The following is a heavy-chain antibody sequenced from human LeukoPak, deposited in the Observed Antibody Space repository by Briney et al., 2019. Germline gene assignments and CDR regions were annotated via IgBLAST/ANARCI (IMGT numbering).Heavy chain of an antibody. J-gene: IGHJ3*02. D-gene: IGHD5-12*01. CDR1: GFTVSSNY. CDR2: IYSGGST. Sequence: GGSLRLSCAASGFTVSSNYMSWVSQAPGKGLEWVSVIYSGGSTYYADSVKGRFTISRDNAKNSLYLQMNSLRAEDTAVYYCARDNTPYSGYGEGVAFDIWGQGTMVTVSS. CDR3: ARDNTPYSGYGEGVAFDI. V-gene: IGHV3-53*01.